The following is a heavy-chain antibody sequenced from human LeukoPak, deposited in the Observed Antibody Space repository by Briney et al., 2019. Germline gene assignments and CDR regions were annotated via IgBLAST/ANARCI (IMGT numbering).Heavy chain of an antibody. Sequence: PGGSLRLSCAASGFIFSSYGMHWVRQAPGKGLDWVAFTRYDGNNKYYADSVKGRFTISRDNSKNTLYLQMNSLRAEDTAVYYCAKDPRRIQVGYYDRRTDYYYYMDVWGEGTTVTISS. CDR3: AKDPRRIQVGYYDRRTDYYYYMDV. CDR2: TRYDGNNK. J-gene: IGHJ6*03. CDR1: GFIFSSYG. V-gene: IGHV3-30*02. D-gene: IGHD3-22*01.